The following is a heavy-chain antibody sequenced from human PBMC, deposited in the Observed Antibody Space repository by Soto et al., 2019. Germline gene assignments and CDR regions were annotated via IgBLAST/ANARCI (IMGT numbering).Heavy chain of an antibody. J-gene: IGHJ6*02. CDR3: AREWDASMASYYYCCMVV. V-gene: IGHV1-46*01. D-gene: IGHD3-10*01. CDR2: INPRGGST. Sequence: ASVKVSCKACGYTFTGNWIYWVIPSPGQGHEWMGIINPRGGSTNYAQRFHGSVTMTRDTSTSTVYMELRSLRSVDTVVYCRAREWDASMASYYYCCMVVWG. CDR1: GYTFTGNW.